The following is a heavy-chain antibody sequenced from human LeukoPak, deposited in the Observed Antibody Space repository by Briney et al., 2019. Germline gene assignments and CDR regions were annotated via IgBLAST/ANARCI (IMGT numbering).Heavy chain of an antibody. CDR2: VNPHSGGT. V-gene: IGHV1-2*02. J-gene: IGHJ4*02. CDR3: ARVNLRPIIKFFDY. D-gene: IGHD1-14*01. CDR1: GYTFTDYY. Sequence: ASVKVSCKASGYTFTDYYIHWVRQAPGHGLEWMGWVNPHSGGTNFAQGFRGKVTMTTDTSTNTAYMELRSLRSDDTAVYYCARVNLRPIIKFFDYWGQGTLVTVSS.